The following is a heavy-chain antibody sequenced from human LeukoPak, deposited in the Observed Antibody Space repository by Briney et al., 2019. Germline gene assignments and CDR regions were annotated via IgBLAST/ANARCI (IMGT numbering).Heavy chain of an antibody. D-gene: IGHD3-10*01. CDR1: GFTFSSYA. CDR3: ARDTARFGELPDWFDP. Sequence: PGRSLRLSCAASGFTFSSYAMHWVRQAPGKGLEWVAVISYDGSNKYYADSVKGRFTISRDNSKNTLYLQMNSPRAEDTAVYYCARDTARFGELPDWFDPWGQGTLVTVSS. J-gene: IGHJ5*02. CDR2: ISYDGSNK. V-gene: IGHV3-30-3*01.